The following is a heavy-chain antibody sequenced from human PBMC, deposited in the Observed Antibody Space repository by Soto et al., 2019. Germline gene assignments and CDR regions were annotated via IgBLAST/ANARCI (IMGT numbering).Heavy chain of an antibody. CDR3: AKGGIAVAGHYYYGMDV. D-gene: IGHD6-19*01. Sequence: VQLLESGGGLVQPGGSLRLSCAASGFTFSSYGMHWVRQAPGKGLEWVAVISYDGSNKYYADSVKGRFTISRDNSKNTLYLQMNSLRAEDTAVYYCAKGGIAVAGHYYYGMDVWGQGTTVTVSS. CDR1: GFTFSSYG. J-gene: IGHJ6*02. CDR2: ISYDGSNK. V-gene: IGHV3-30*18.